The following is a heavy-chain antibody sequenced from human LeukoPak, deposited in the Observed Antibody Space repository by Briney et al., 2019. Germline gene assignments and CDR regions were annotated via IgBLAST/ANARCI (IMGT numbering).Heavy chain of an antibody. D-gene: IGHD6-13*01. J-gene: IGHJ4*02. Sequence: PSETLSLTCTVSGGSISSYYWSWIRQPPGKGLEWIGEINHSGSTNYNPSLKSRVTISVDTSKNQFSLKLSSVTAADTAVYYCARGFRYSSSWYPKFDYWGQGTLVTVSS. CDR2: INHSGST. CDR3: ARGFRYSSSWYPKFDY. CDR1: GGSISSYY. V-gene: IGHV4-34*01.